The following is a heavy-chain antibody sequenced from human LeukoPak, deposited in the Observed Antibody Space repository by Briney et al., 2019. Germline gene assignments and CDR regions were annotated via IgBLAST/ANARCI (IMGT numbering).Heavy chain of an antibody. Sequence: SVKVSCKASGGTFSSYTISWVRQAPGQGLEWMGRIIPILGIANYAQKFQGRVTITADKSTSTAYMELSSLRSEDTAVYYCARVLGDTAMDNWFDPWGQGTLVTVSS. J-gene: IGHJ5*02. V-gene: IGHV1-69*10. CDR1: GGTFSSYT. D-gene: IGHD5-18*01. CDR2: IIPILGIA. CDR3: ARVLGDTAMDNWFDP.